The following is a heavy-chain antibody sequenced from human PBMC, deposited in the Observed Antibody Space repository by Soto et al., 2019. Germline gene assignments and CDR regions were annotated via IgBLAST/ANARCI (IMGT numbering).Heavy chain of an antibody. CDR3: ARALAGYYYYMDV. D-gene: IGHD6-25*01. CDR1: GFTFSSYA. CDR2: ISYDGSNK. V-gene: IGHV3-30*04. Sequence: GGSLRLSCAASGFTFSSYAMHWVRQAPGKGLEWVAVISYDGSNKYYADSMKGRFTISRDNSKNTLYLQMNSLRAEDTAVYYSARALAGYYYYMDVWGKGTTVTVSS. J-gene: IGHJ6*03.